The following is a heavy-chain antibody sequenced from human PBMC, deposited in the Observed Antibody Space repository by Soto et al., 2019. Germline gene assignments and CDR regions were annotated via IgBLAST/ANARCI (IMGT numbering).Heavy chain of an antibody. CDR2: FYYSGTI. CDR3: AKLERENVRRSDLDF. Sequence: KTSDTLSLTSTVSSDSITASYSDWAWIRQPPGKGLEWIGPFYYSGTISQNPPIRRRGTTFRDKSWNQFALMVRSGMAAGGGVFYCAKLERENVRRSDLDFWGQGTLVTVSS. D-gene: IGHD3-3*01. V-gene: IGHV4-39*01. CDR1: SDSITASYSD. J-gene: IGHJ4*02.